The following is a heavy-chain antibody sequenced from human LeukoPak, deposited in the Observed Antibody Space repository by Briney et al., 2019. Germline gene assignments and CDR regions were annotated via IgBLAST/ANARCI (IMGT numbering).Heavy chain of an antibody. V-gene: IGHV4-39*01. Sequence: SETLSLTCTVSGGSISSSSYYWGWIRQPPGKGLEWFGSIYYSGSTYYNPSLKSRVTISVDTSKNQFSLKLSSVTAADTAVYYCAPMGVPAATLLGIYNWFDPWGQGTLVTVSS. J-gene: IGHJ5*02. CDR3: APMGVPAATLLGIYNWFDP. CDR2: IYYSGST. CDR1: GGSISSSSYY. D-gene: IGHD2-2*01.